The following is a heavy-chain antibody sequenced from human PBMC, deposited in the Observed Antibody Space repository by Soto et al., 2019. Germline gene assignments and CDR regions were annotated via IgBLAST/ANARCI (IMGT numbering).Heavy chain of an antibody. CDR2: IIPIFGTA. Sequence: QVQLVQSGAEVKKPGSSVKVSCKASGGTFSSYAISWVRQAPGQGLEWMGGIIPIFGTANYAQKFQGRVTITAEKSTSTAYMELSSLRSEDTAVYYCANRYCSSTSCYTRPGRVFDNWFDPWGQGTLVTVSS. D-gene: IGHD2-2*02. CDR3: ANRYCSSTSCYTRPGRVFDNWFDP. CDR1: GGTFSSYA. V-gene: IGHV1-69*06. J-gene: IGHJ5*02.